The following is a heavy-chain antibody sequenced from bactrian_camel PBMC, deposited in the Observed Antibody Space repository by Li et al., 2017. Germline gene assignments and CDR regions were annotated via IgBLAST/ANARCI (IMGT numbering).Heavy chain of an antibody. Sequence: HVQLVESGGGSVQSGGSLRLSCAGSGYIDSNYCMEWFRQAPGKGLEWVSAITRGGDMPYYADSVRGRFTISQDNAKDTVYLQMNSLKSEDTALYYCAADIVGIIAGQGTQVTVS. V-gene: IGHV3S1*01. J-gene: IGHJ4*01. CDR1: GYIDSNYC. D-gene: IGHD2*01. CDR2: ITRGGDMP.